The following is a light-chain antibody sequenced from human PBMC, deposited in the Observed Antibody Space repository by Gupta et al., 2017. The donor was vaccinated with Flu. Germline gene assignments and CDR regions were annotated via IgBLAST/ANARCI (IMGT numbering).Light chain of an antibody. CDR3: SSFTSSSTRV. Sequence: MIYDVSKRAAGVSSGFSGSKAGKTASLTISGLQAEDEADYYCSSFTSSSTRVFGTGTKVTVL. V-gene: IGLV2-14*03. CDR2: DVS. J-gene: IGLJ1*01.